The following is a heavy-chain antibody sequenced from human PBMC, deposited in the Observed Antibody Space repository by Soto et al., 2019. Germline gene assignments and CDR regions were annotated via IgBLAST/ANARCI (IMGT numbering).Heavy chain of an antibody. CDR1: GFTFSSYW. CDR2: IKQDGSEK. CDR3: ARDQSGGWLANFDAFDI. J-gene: IGHJ3*02. Sequence: GGSLRLSCAASGFTFSSYWMSWVRQAPGKGLEWVANIKQDGSEKYYVDSVKGRFTISRDNAKNSLYLQMNSLRAEDTAVYYCARDQSGGWLANFDAFDIWGQGTMVTVSS. D-gene: IGHD5-12*01. V-gene: IGHV3-7*05.